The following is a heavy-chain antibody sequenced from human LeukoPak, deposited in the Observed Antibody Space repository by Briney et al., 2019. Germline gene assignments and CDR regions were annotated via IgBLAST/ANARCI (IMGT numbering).Heavy chain of an antibody. J-gene: IGHJ4*02. CDR3: ARRGRVDDFWSGYYTGLFDY. CDR2: IYYSGST. CDR1: GGSISSYY. D-gene: IGHD3-3*01. Sequence: SETLSLTCTVSGGSISSYYWSWIRQPPGKGLEWIGYIYYSGSTNYDPSLNSRVTISVDTSKNQFSLKLSSVTAADTAVYYCARRGRVDDFWSGYYTGLFDYWGQGTLVTVSS. V-gene: IGHV4-59*08.